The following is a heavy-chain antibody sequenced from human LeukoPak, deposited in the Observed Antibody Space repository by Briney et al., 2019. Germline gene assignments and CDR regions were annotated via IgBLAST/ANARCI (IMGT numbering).Heavy chain of an antibody. D-gene: IGHD6-6*01. CDR3: ARSGSSSSLHGYYYYGTDV. J-gene: IGHJ6*02. Sequence: GSLRLSCAASGFTVSSNYMSWVRQAPGKGLEWVSVIYSGGSTYYADSVKGRFTISRDNSKNTLYLQMNSLRAEDTAVYYCARSGSSSSLHGYYYYGTDVWGQGTTVTVSS. V-gene: IGHV3-66*01. CDR1: GFTVSSNY. CDR2: IYSGGST.